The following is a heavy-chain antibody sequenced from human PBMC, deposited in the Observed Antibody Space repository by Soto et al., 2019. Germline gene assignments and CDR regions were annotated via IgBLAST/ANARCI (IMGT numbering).Heavy chain of an antibody. Sequence: PLGSLRLSCAASGFTFSSYSMNWVRQAPGKGLEWVSSISSSSSYIYYADPGKGRFTISRRHAKNSLYLQMNSLRAEDTAVYYCASGYTYGMDVWGPGTTVTVSS. CDR3: ASGYTYGMDV. CDR2: ISSSSSYI. CDR1: GFTFSSYS. J-gene: IGHJ6*02. D-gene: IGHD5-18*01. V-gene: IGHV3-21*01.